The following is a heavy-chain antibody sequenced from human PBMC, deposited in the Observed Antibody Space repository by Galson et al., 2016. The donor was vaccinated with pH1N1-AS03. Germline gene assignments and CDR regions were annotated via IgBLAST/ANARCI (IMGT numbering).Heavy chain of an antibody. CDR3: ARDPRGPCSSSTCATTYYFGMDV. CDR2: INPNNGVT. J-gene: IGHJ6*02. CDR1: GYIFTGFY. Sequence: SVKVSCKASGYIFTGFYVPWVRQAPGQGLEWMGWINPNNGVTNYAQKFQAWVTMTGDTSISTAYLELYRLKSDDTAVYYCARDPRGPCSSSTCATTYYFGMDVWGQGTTVIVSS. D-gene: IGHD1-26*01. V-gene: IGHV1-2*04.